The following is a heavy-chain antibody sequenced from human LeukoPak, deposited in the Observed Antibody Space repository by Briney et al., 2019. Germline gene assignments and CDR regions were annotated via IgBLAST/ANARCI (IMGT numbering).Heavy chain of an antibody. CDR2: VNHSGST. Sequence: PSETLSLTCAVYGGSFSDYSWSWVRQPPGRGLEWIGEVNHSGSTYYNPSLESRVTISLDTSKNQSSLKMTSVTAADTAVYFCARKPNYPDYWGQGSLVTVSS. D-gene: IGHD1-1*01. V-gene: IGHV4-34*01. CDR1: GGSFSDYS. J-gene: IGHJ4*02. CDR3: ARKPNYPDY.